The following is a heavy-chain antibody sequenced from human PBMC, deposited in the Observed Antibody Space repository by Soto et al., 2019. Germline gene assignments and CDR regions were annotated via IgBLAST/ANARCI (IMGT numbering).Heavy chain of an antibody. CDR3: ARDRLGDGYNDY. CDR1: GDSVSSNSAA. J-gene: IGHJ4*02. CDR2: TYYRSKWYN. Sequence: SPTLSLTCAISGDSVSSNSAAWSWIRQSPSRGLGWLGRTYYRSKWYNNYAVSVKSRITITPDTSKNQFSLQLNSVTPGDTAVYYCARDRLGDGYNDYWGQGTLVTVSS. V-gene: IGHV6-1*01. D-gene: IGHD5-12*01.